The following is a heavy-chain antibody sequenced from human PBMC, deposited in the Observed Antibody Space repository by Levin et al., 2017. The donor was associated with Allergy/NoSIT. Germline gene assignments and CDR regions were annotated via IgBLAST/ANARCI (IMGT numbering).Heavy chain of an antibody. CDR1: GFTFNTYS. V-gene: IGHV3-21*01. Sequence: GESLKISCAASGFTFNTYSMNWVRQAPGKGLEWISSISSNGNDMFYTDSLKARFTISRDNAKNFLYLQMSSLRAEDTALYYCVRDYCNGGSCTDAFDFWGQGTMVTVSS. J-gene: IGHJ3*01. CDR2: ISSNGNDM. CDR3: VRDYCNGGSCTDAFDF. D-gene: IGHD2-15*01.